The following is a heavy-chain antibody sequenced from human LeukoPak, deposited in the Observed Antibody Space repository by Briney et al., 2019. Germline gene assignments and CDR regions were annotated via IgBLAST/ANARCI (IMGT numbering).Heavy chain of an antibody. CDR3: ARDGPTTYYYDSSGYYLDY. CDR1: GFTFSSYA. V-gene: IGHV3-30*04. CDR2: ISYDGSNK. J-gene: IGHJ4*02. Sequence: GGSLRLSCAASGFTFSSYAMHWVRQAPGKGLEWVAVISYDGSNKYYADSVKGRFTISRDNPKNTLYLQMNSLRAEDTAVYYCARDGPTTYYYDSSGYYLDYWGQGTLVTVSS. D-gene: IGHD3-22*01.